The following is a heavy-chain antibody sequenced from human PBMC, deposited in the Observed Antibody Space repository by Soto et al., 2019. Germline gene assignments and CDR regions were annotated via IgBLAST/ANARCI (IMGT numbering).Heavy chain of an antibody. Sequence: KPSETLSLTCAVSGVSLTSGNWWTWVRQSPQRGLEYIGEIFHDGTANYYPSFERRVAMSVDTSRNQFSLKLTSVIAADTAVYYCARADPDASVGYWGQGTLVTVSS. CDR1: GVSLTSGNW. V-gene: IGHV4-4*02. CDR3: ARADPDASVGY. D-gene: IGHD3-16*01. CDR2: IFHDGTA. J-gene: IGHJ4*02.